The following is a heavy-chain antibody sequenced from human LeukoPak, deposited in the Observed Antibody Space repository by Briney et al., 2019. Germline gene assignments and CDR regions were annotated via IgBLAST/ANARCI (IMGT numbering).Heavy chain of an antibody. Sequence: ASVKVSCKASGGTFSSYAISWVRQAPGQGLEWMGGIIPIFGTANYAQKFQGRVTITADESTSTAYMELSSLRSEDTAVYYCANLYLHYTFDIWGQGTMVTVSS. V-gene: IGHV1-69*13. D-gene: IGHD3-10*01. CDR1: GGTFSSYA. CDR2: IIPIFGTA. CDR3: ANLYLHYTFDI. J-gene: IGHJ3*02.